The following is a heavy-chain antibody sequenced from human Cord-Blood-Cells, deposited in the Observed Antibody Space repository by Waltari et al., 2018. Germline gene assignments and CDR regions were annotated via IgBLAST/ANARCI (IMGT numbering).Heavy chain of an antibody. CDR2: IYYSGST. CDR3: ASGPWSDFWSGYAFDI. V-gene: IGHV4-31*03. CDR1: GGSISSGGYY. Sequence: QVQLQESGPGLVKPSQTLSLTCTVSGGSISSGGYYWSWIRQQPGKGLEWIGYIYYSGSTYYNPSLKSRVTISVDTSKNQFSLKLSSVTAADTAVYYCASGPWSDFWSGYAFDIWGQGTMVTVSS. J-gene: IGHJ3*02. D-gene: IGHD3-3*01.